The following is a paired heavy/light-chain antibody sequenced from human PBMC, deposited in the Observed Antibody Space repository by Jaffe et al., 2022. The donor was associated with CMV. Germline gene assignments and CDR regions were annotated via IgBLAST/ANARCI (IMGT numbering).Light chain of an antibody. J-gene: IGLJ2*01. Sequence: SYELTQPPSVSVSPGQTARITCSGDALPKQYAYWYQQKPGQAPVLVIYKDSERPSGIPERFSGSSSGTTVTLTISGVQAEDEADYYCQSADSSGTPHVVFGGGTKLTVL. CDR3: QSADSSGTPHVV. CDR1: ALPKQY. CDR2: KDS. V-gene: IGLV3-25*03.
Heavy chain of an antibody. J-gene: IGHJ6*03. CDR2: IYYSGST. CDR1: GGSISSSSYY. CDR3: ARHRNPYHSSGWAYYYYYYMDV. Sequence: QLQLQESGPGLVKPSETLSLTCTVSGGSISSSSYYWGWIRQPPGKGLEWIGSIYYSGSTYYNPSLKSRVTISVDTSKNQFSLKLSSVTAADTAVYYCARHRNPYHSSGWAYYYYYYMDVWGKGTTVTVSS. D-gene: IGHD6-19*01. V-gene: IGHV4-39*01.